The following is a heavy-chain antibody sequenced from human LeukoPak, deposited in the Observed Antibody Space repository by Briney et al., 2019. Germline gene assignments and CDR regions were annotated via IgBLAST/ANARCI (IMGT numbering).Heavy chain of an antibody. V-gene: IGHV4-34*01. J-gene: IGHJ4*02. D-gene: IGHD3-16*02. Sequence: SETLSLTCAVYGGSFSGYYWSWIRQPPGKGPEWIGEINHSGSTNYNPSLKSRVTISVDTSKNQFSLKLSSVTAADTAVYYCARTNDYVWGSYRYRANIDYWGQGTLVTVSS. CDR3: ARTNDYVWGSYRYRANIDY. CDR2: INHSGST. CDR1: GGSFSGYY.